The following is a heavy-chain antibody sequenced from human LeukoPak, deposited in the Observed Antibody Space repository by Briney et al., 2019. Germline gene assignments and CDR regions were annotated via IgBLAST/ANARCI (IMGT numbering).Heavy chain of an antibody. J-gene: IGHJ5*02. Sequence: SETLSLTCTVPGGSISSGDYYWSWIRQPPGKGLEWIGYIYYSGGTYYNPSLKSRVTISVDTSKNQFSLKLSSVTAADTAVYYCARDRREDGGFWFDPWGQGTLVTVSS. CDR2: IYYSGGT. CDR1: GGSISSGDYY. CDR3: ARDRREDGGFWFDP. V-gene: IGHV4-30-4*08. D-gene: IGHD3-10*01.